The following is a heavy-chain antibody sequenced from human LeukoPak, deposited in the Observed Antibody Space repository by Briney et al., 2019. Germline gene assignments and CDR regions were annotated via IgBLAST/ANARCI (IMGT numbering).Heavy chain of an antibody. CDR2: IYHSGST. D-gene: IGHD6-13*01. CDR3: AKSEQQLGPRRWFDP. CDR1: GYPISSGYY. V-gene: IGHV4-38-2*01. Sequence: SETLSLTCAVSGYPISSGYYWGWIRQPPGKGLEWIGSIYHSGSTYYNPSLKSRVTISVDTSKNQFSLKLSSVTAADTAVYYCAKSEQQLGPRRWFDPWGQGTLVTVSS. J-gene: IGHJ5*02.